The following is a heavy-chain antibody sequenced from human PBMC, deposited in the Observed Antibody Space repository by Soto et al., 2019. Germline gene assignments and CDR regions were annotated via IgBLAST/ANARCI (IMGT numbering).Heavy chain of an antibody. CDR2: ISSSGSTI. CDR3: ARDRWWNYYGSGSDAFDI. CDR1: GFTFSSYE. V-gene: IGHV3-48*03. Sequence: GGSLRLSCAASGFTFSSYEMNWVRQAPGKGLEWVSYISSSGSTIYYADSVKGRFTISRDNAKNSLYLQMNSLRAEDTAVYYCARDRWWNYYGSGSDAFDIWGQGTMVTVS. J-gene: IGHJ3*02. D-gene: IGHD3-10*01.